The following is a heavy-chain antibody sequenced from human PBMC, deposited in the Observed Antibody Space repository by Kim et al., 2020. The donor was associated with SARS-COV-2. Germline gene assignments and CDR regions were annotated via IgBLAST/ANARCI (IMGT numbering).Heavy chain of an antibody. V-gene: IGHV3-66*01. CDR1: GFTVSSTY. J-gene: IGHJ4*02. Sequence: GGSLRLSCAASGFTVSSTYMSWIRQAPGKGLEWVSVIYAGGKTYYADSMKGRLTISRDNSKNTLYLQVNSLRVEDTAIYYCAKGAGSVSFDFRGQGTLVNVSS. CDR2: IYAGGKT. D-gene: IGHD2-15*01. CDR3: AKGAGSVSFDF.